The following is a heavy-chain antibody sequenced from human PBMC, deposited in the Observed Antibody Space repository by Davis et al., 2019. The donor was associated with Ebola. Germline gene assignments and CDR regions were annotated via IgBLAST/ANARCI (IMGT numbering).Heavy chain of an antibody. J-gene: IGHJ6*02. CDR3: AKTERIFGVVNYYGMDV. D-gene: IGHD3-3*01. CDR1: GFTFSSYW. Sequence: GGSLRLSCAASGFTFSSYWMSWVRQAPGKGLEWVAVISYDGSNKYYADSVKGRFTISRDNSKNTLYLQMNSLRAEDTAVYYCAKTERIFGVVNYYGMDVWGQGTTVTVSS. CDR2: ISYDGSNK. V-gene: IGHV3-30*18.